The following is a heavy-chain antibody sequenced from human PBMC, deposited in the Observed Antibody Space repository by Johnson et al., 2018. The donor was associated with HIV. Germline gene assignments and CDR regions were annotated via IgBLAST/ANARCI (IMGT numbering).Heavy chain of an antibody. J-gene: IGHJ3*02. D-gene: IGHD2-15*01. V-gene: IGHV3-64D*06. CDR2: IASLGDNS. CDR3: GRRRDTPNIWQEAFDI. Sequence: VQLMESGGGLVQPGESLRLSCTPSGFTFSRHPMHWVRQAPGRGLEHVATIASLGDNSYYADSVKGRFTISRDNFKNMLYLQMGSLRPEDTAVYYCGRRRDTPNIWQEAFDIWGQGTMVTVSS. CDR1: GFTFSRHP.